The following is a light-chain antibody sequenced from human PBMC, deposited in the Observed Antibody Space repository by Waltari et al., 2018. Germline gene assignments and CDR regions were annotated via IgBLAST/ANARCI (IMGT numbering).Light chain of an antibody. CDR1: ASNIGGNV. CDR2: RNY. J-gene: IGLJ3*02. CDR3: AAWDDSPNGHWV. V-gene: IGLV1-44*01. Sequence: QSVLTQPPSASGTPGQRVSISCSGRASNIGGNVVNWYQQFPGKAPKLVIYRNYQPPSGVHDRLSGSKSGSSASLAISGRQSEDEADYYCAAWDDSPNGHWVFGGGTKVTV.